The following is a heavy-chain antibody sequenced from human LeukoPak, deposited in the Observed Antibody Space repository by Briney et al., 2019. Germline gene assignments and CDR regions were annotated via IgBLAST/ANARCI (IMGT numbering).Heavy chain of an antibody. CDR1: GYSISSEYY. CDR3: ARDLRWFDS. Sequence: SETLSLTCMVSGYSISSEYYWGWIRQPPGKGLEWIGSNYHSGSTNYNPSLKSRVTISLDTSRNQFSLKLRSVTAADTAVYYCARDLRWFDSWGQGTLVTVSS. CDR2: NYHSGST. J-gene: IGHJ5*01. V-gene: IGHV4-38-2*02.